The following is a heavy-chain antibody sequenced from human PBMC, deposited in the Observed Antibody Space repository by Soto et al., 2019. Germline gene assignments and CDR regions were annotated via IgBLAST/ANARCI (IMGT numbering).Heavy chain of an antibody. CDR3: ANDCGGEAFFAY. Sequence: EVQLLESGGGLVQPGGSLRLYCEASGFTFTNYGMRWLRQAPGKGLEWLATVSICSDNLHYADAVKGRFTISRDNSRNTLYLQMNRRRAEHTAVYYCANDCGGEAFFAYGGRCTLVTVSS. V-gene: IGHV3-23*01. J-gene: IGHJ4*02. CDR2: VSICSDNL. CDR1: GFTFTNYG. D-gene: IGHD3-10*01.